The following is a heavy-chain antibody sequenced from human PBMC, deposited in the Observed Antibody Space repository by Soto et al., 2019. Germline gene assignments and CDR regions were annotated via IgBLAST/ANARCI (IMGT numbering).Heavy chain of an antibody. V-gene: IGHV3-23*01. D-gene: IGHD6-25*01. Sequence: GGSLRLSCAASGFTFSSYAMSWVRQAPGKGLEWVSAISGSGGSTYYADSVKGRFTISRDNSKNTLYLQMNSLRAEDTAVYYCAKDAATAELFTRYYYYYGMDVWGQGTTVTVSS. J-gene: IGHJ6*02. CDR1: GFTFSSYA. CDR2: ISGSGGST. CDR3: AKDAATAELFTRYYYYYGMDV.